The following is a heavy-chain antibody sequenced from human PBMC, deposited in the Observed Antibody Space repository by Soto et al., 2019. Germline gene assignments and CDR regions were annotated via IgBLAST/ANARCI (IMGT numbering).Heavy chain of an antibody. CDR3: AKKGGDGYIYGYYYYYGMAV. D-gene: IGHD3-16*01. CDR1: GFTFRTYA. J-gene: IGHJ6*02. CDR2: ITGSGDTT. V-gene: IGHV3-23*01. Sequence: LRLSCAASGFTFRTYAMSWVRQAPGKGLEWVSAITGSGDTTYYADSVKGRFTISRDNSKNTLYLQMNNLRAEDTAVYFCAKKGGDGYIYGYYYYYGMAVWGQGTTVTVSS.